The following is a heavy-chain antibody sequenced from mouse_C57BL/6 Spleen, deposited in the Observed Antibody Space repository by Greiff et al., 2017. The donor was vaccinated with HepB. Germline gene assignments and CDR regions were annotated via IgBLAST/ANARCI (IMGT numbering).Heavy chain of an antibody. J-gene: IGHJ2*01. V-gene: IGHV1-42*01. CDR2: INPSTGGT. CDR3: ARSYGYPYYFDY. CDR1: GYSFTGYY. Sequence: EVQLQQSGPELVKPGASVKISCKASGYSFTGYYMNWVKQSPEKSLEWIGEINPSTGGTTYNQKFKAKATLTVDKSSSTAYMQLKSLTSEDSAVYYCARSYGYPYYFDYWGQGTTLTVSS. D-gene: IGHD2-2*01.